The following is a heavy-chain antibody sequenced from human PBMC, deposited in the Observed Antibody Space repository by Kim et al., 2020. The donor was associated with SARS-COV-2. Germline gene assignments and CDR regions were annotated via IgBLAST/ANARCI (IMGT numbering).Heavy chain of an antibody. V-gene: IGHV3-15*01. CDR1: GFTFSNSE. CDR2: IRSKTNSGTT. D-gene: IGHD3-10*01. Sequence: GGSLRLSCAASGFTFSNSEMSWVRQAPGKGLEWVGRIRSKTNSGTTDYSAHGSCRVTISSDDSKNTLYMHINSMKTEATAVYYCTKGPYYYGSGETFYYYGMDAWGEGTPVTLSS. J-gene: IGHJ6*04. CDR3: TKGPYYYGSGETFYYYGMDA.